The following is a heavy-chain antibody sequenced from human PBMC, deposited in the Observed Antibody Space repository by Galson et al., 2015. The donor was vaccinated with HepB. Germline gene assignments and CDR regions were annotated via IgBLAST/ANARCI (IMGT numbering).Heavy chain of an antibody. CDR2: IIPNFGTA. D-gene: IGHD4-17*01. CDR3: ARDRPATVTTKYYYYGMDV. J-gene: IGHJ6*02. Sequence: SVKVSCKASGGTFSSYAISWVRQAPGQGLEWMGGIIPNFGTANYAQKFQGRVTITADESTSTAYMELSSLRSEDTAVYYCARDRPATVTTKYYYYGMDVWGQGTTVTVSS. V-gene: IGHV1-69*13. CDR1: GGTFSSYA.